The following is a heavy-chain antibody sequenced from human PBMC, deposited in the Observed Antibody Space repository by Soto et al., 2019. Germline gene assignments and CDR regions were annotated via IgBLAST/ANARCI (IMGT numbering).Heavy chain of an antibody. CDR2: MNPNSGDT. CDR3: ARICPNGVCFDY. CDR1: GYTFTSYH. V-gene: IGHV1-8*01. Sequence: QVHVVQSGAEVKKPGASVKVSCKSSGYTFTSYHIHWVRQATGQGLEWVGWMNPNSGDTGYAQKFQERVTMTRNTAISTAYMELSSLRSDDTAVYYCARICPNGVCFDYWGQGTLVTVSS. J-gene: IGHJ4*02. D-gene: IGHD2-8*01.